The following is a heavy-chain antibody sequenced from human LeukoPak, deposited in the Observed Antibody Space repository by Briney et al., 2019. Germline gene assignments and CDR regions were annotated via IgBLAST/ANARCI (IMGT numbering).Heavy chain of an antibody. CDR3: IREVQVRASASLGL. J-gene: IGHJ4*01. CDR1: GFSISGYW. D-gene: IGHD3-16*01. CDR2: MNSGGTTI. V-gene: IGHV3-74*01. Sequence: GGSLRLSCAASGFSISGYWMHWVRQAAGEGLVWVSRMNSGGTTINYAGSVKGRFTISRDNVDNTLHLQMNSLRVEDTAVYYCIREVQVRASASLGLWGQGTLVTVS.